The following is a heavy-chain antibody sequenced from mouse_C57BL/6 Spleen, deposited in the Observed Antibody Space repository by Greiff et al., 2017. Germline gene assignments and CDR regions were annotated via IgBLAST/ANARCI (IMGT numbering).Heavy chain of an antibody. CDR2: IDPETGGT. CDR1: GYTFTDYE. CDR3: TRNGYDPWFAY. V-gene: IGHV1-15*01. D-gene: IGHD2-2*01. J-gene: IGHJ3*01. Sequence: QVQLKESGAELVRPGASVTLSCKASGYTFTDYEMHWVKQTPVHGLEWIGAIDPETGGTAYNQKFKGKAILTADKSSSTAYMELRSLTSEDSAVYYCTRNGYDPWFAYWCQGTLVTVSA.